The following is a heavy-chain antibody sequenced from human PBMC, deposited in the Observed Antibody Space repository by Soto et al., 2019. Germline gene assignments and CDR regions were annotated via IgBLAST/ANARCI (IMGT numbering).Heavy chain of an antibody. CDR1: GDSVSSNSAA. J-gene: IGHJ6*02. CDR3: ARVFRLVVLKDDMRGLYYYGMDV. CDR2: TYYRSKWYN. D-gene: IGHD2-2*01. V-gene: IGHV6-1*01. Sequence: PSQTLSLTCAISGDSVSSNSAAWNWIRQSPSRGLEWLGRTYYRSKWYNDYAVSVKSRITINPDTSKNQFSLQLNSVTPEDTAVYYCARVFRLVVLKDDMRGLYYYGMDVWGQGTTVTVSS.